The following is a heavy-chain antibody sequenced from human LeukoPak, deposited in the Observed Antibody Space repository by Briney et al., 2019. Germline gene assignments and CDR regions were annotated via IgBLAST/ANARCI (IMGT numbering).Heavy chain of an antibody. CDR3: ARRVGATGWFDP. Sequence: GESLKISCMGSGYSFTSYWISWVRQMPGKGLEWMGRIDPSDSYTNYSPSFQGHVTISADKSISTAYLQWSSLKASDTAMYYCARRVGATGWFDPWGQGTLVTVSS. J-gene: IGHJ5*02. D-gene: IGHD1-26*01. V-gene: IGHV5-10-1*01. CDR2: IDPSDSYT. CDR1: GYSFTSYW.